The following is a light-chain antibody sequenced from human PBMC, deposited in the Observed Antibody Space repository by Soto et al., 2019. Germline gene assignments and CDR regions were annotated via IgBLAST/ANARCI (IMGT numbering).Light chain of an antibody. V-gene: IGLV1-40*01. CDR1: GSNIGAGYD. CDR2: GNS. J-gene: IGLJ2*01. Sequence: QSVLTKPPSVSGAPGQRVTISCTGSGSNIGAGYDVHWYQQLPGTAPKLLIYGNSNRPSGVPDRFSGSKSGTSASLAITGLQAEDEADYYCQSYDSSLSGVVFGGGTQLTVL. CDR3: QSYDSSLSGVV.